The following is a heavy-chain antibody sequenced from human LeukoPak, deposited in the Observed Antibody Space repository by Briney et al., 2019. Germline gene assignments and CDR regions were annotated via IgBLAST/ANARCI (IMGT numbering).Heavy chain of an antibody. Sequence: QVQLVESGGGVVQPGGSLRLSCAASGFTFSSYGMHWVRQAPGKGLDWVAFILYDGSNKYYADSVKARFTLSRDNSKNTMYLQMNTLRAEDTAVYYCATGYSSGWYGRLDYWGQGTLVTVSS. D-gene: IGHD6-19*01. J-gene: IGHJ4*02. V-gene: IGHV3-30*02. CDR3: ATGYSSGWYGRLDY. CDR2: ILYDGSNK. CDR1: GFTFSSYG.